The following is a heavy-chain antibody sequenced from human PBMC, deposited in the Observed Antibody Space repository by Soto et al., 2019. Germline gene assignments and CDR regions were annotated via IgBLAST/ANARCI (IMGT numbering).Heavy chain of an antibody. CDR2: IYYSGST. Sequence: TLSLTCTVSGGSISSGGYYWSWIRQHPGKGLEWIGYIYYSGSTYYNPSLKSRVTISVDTSKNQFSLKLSSVTAADTAVYYCARDVPYDYVWGSPHDYYYGMDVWGQGTTVTVSS. D-gene: IGHD3-16*01. CDR1: GGSISSGGYY. CDR3: ARDVPYDYVWGSPHDYYYGMDV. J-gene: IGHJ6*02. V-gene: IGHV4-31*03.